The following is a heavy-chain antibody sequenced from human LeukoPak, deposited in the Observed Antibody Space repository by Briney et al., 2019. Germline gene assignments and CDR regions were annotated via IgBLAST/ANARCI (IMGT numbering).Heavy chain of an antibody. Sequence: PGGSLRLSCAASGFTVSSNYMSWVRQAPGKGLEWVSVIYSGGSTYYADSVKGRFTISRDNSKNTQYLQMNSLRAEDTAVYYCARLDFWSGYTFDYWGQGTPVTVSS. CDR2: IYSGGST. J-gene: IGHJ4*02. V-gene: IGHV3-66*02. D-gene: IGHD3-3*01. CDR1: GFTVSSNY. CDR3: ARLDFWSGYTFDY.